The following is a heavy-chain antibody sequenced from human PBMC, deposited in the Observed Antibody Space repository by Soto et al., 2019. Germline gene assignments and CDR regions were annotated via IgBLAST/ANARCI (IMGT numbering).Heavy chain of an antibody. V-gene: IGHV3-53*01. CDR3: ATHPGGGGY. CDR1: VFTFSNNY. D-gene: IGHD3-10*01. CDR2: IYRGGYT. J-gene: IGHJ4*02. Sequence: GSLRLSCAVSVFTFSNNYMSWVREGPGKGLEGVSVIYRGGYTAYGDSLKGRFTISRDNSKNTLYLQMNSLRADDAAVYYCATHPGGGGYWGQGTLVTVSS.